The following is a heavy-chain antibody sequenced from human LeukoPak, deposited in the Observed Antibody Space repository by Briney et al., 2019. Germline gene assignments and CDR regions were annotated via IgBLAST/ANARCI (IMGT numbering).Heavy chain of an antibody. D-gene: IGHD6-13*01. J-gene: IGHJ4*02. CDR2: INSDGSST. CDR1: GLTFSSYW. V-gene: IGHV3-74*01. Sequence: GGSLRLSCAAAGLTFSSYWMYWVRQAPGKGLVWVSRINSDGSSTSYADSVKGRFTISRDNAKNTLYLQMNSLRAEDTAVYYCASSGSSSDYWGQGTLVTVSS. CDR3: ASSGSSSDY.